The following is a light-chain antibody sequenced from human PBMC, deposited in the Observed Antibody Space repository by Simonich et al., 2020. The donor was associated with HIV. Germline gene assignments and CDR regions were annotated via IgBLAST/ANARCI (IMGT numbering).Light chain of an antibody. CDR3: QQFYSTPQT. CDR2: GAS. Sequence: EIVMTQSPVTLSVSPGERATLSCRASQSVSSNLVWYQQKAGQAPRLLIHGASTMATGIPGRFSGSGSGTEFTLTISSMQSEDVATYYCQQFYSTPQTFGQGTKVEVK. J-gene: IGKJ1*01. CDR1: QSVSSN. V-gene: IGKV3-15*01.